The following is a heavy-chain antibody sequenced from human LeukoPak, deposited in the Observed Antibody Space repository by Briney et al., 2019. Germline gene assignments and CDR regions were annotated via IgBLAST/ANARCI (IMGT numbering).Heavy chain of an antibody. V-gene: IGHV3-33*01. D-gene: IGHD5-18*01. Sequence: PGGSLRLSCAASGFTFSSYGMHWVRQAPGKGLEWVAVIWYDGSNKYYADSVKGRFTISRDNSKNTLYLQMNSLRAEDTAVYYCVRGYSAVVFDYWGQGTLVTVSS. CDR2: IWYDGSNK. CDR3: VRGYSAVVFDY. J-gene: IGHJ4*02. CDR1: GFTFSSYG.